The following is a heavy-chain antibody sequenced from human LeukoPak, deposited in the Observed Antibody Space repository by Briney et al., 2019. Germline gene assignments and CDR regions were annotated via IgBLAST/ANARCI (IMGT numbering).Heavy chain of an antibody. V-gene: IGHV4-34*01. CDR2: IYYSGST. Sequence: SETLSLTCAVYAGSFSGYYWSWIRQPPGKGLEWIGSIYYSGSTYYYPSLKSRVTISVDTSKNQFSLKLSSVTAADTAVYYCARPDDSSGYYYWGQGTLVTVSS. CDR3: ARPDDSSGYYY. D-gene: IGHD3-22*01. J-gene: IGHJ4*02. CDR1: AGSFSGYY.